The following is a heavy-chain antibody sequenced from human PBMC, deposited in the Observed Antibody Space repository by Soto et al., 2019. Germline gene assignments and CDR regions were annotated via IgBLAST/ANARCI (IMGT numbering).Heavy chain of an antibody. CDR3: ARLNSYGYFGFDY. Sequence: PSETLSLTCTVSGGSISSVGYYWSWIRQHPGKGLEWIGYIYYSGSTYYNPSLKSRVTISVDTSKNQFSLKLSSVTAADTAVYYCARLNSYGYFGFDYWGQGTLVTVSS. J-gene: IGHJ4*02. CDR2: IYYSGST. D-gene: IGHD5-18*01. V-gene: IGHV4-31*03. CDR1: GGSISSVGYY.